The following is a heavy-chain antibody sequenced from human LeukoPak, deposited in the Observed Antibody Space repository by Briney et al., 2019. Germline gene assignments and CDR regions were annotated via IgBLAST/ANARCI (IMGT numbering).Heavy chain of an antibody. V-gene: IGHV6-1*01. CDR1: GDSVASNSAA. D-gene: IGHD1-26*01. Sequence: SQTLSLTCAISGDSVASNSAALNWIRQSPSRGLESLGRTYYRSKWFYDYAQFVKGRMTINPDTSKNEFSLHLNSVTPEDTAMYYCATVTGSYFRVWGQGTMVTVSS. CDR2: TYYRSKWFY. J-gene: IGHJ3*01. CDR3: ATVTGSYFRV.